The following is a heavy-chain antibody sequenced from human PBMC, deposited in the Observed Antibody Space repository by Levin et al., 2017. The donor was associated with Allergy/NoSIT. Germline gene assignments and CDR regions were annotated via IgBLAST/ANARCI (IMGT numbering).Heavy chain of an antibody. Sequence: GGSLRLSCAASGFTFSSYGMHWVRQAPGKGLEWVAVISYDGSNKYYADSVKGRFTISRDNSKNTLYLQMNSLRAEDTAVYYCAKDRAYYDFWSGYYTAGDYWGQGTLVTVSS. D-gene: IGHD3-3*01. V-gene: IGHV3-30*18. J-gene: IGHJ4*02. CDR1: GFTFSSYG. CDR3: AKDRAYYDFWSGYYTAGDY. CDR2: ISYDGSNK.